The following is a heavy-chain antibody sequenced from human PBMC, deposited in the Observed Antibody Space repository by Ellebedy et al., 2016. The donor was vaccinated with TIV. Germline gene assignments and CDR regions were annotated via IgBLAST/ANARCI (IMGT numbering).Heavy chain of an antibody. D-gene: IGHD6-6*01. Sequence: GGSLRLXXAASGFTFSSYGMHWVRQAPGKGLEWVAVISYDGSNKYYADSVKGRFTISRDNSKNTLYLQMNSLRAEDTAVYYCAKLIAARNDAFDIWGQGTMVTVSS. CDR1: GFTFSSYG. CDR3: AKLIAARNDAFDI. CDR2: ISYDGSNK. J-gene: IGHJ3*02. V-gene: IGHV3-30*18.